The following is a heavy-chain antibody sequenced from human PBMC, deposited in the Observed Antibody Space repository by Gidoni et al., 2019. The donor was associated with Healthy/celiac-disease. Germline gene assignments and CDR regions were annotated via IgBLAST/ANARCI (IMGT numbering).Heavy chain of an antibody. CDR1: GFTFSSYG. Sequence: QVQLVESGGGVVQPGRSLRLSCAASGFTFSSYGMHWVRQAPGTGLEWVAVIWYDGSNKYYADSVKGRFTISRDNSKNTLYLQMNSLRAEDTAVYYCAREYIVATGYPVYYYYYGMDVWGQGTTVTVSS. CDR2: IWYDGSNK. J-gene: IGHJ6*02. V-gene: IGHV3-33*01. D-gene: IGHD5-12*01. CDR3: AREYIVATGYPVYYYYYGMDV.